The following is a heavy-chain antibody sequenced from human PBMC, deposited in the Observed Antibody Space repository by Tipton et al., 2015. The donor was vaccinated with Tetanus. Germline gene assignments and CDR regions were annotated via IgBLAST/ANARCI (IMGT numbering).Heavy chain of an antibody. J-gene: IGHJ3*02. CDR1: GYSFTSYR. CDR3: ARREVSSWFDGFDI. D-gene: IGHD6-13*01. CDR2: IYPGDSDT. Sequence: VQLVQSGAEVKKAGESLKISCRGSGYSFTSYRIGWVRQMPGKGLEWMGIIYPGDSDTRYSPSFEGQVTISADKSISTVYLQWSSLEASDSATYFCARREVSSWFDGFDIWGQGTVVTVSS. V-gene: IGHV5-51*01.